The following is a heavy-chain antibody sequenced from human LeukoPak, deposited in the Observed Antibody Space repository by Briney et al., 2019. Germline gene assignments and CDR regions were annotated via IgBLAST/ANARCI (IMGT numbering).Heavy chain of an antibody. Sequence: GGSLRLSCTVSGFTVRSNSMSWVRQAPGKGLEWVSFIYSDNTHYSDSVKGRFTISRDNSKNTLYLQMNSLRAEDTAVYYCAKGPRAVRFGDRHKGMFDYWGQGTLVTVSS. J-gene: IGHJ4*02. V-gene: IGHV3-53*01. CDR2: IYSDNT. CDR1: GFTVRSNS. D-gene: IGHD3-10*01. CDR3: AKGPRAVRFGDRHKGMFDY.